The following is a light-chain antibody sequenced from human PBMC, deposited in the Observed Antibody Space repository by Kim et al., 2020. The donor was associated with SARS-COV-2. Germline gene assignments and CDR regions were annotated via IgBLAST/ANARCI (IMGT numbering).Light chain of an antibody. CDR3: QSVDNWGTVV. V-gene: IGLV3-25*03. Sequence: SYELTQPPSVSVSPGQTARITCSGDALPKQFAYWYQQKPGQAPVLVIYKDSERPSGVPERISGSGTGTTVTLTIAGVQAEDEADYYCQSVDNWGTVVFGEGTQLTVL. CDR2: KDS. CDR1: ALPKQF. J-gene: IGLJ3*02.